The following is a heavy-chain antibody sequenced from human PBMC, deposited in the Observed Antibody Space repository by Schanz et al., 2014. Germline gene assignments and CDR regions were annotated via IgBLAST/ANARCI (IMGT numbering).Heavy chain of an antibody. Sequence: GAEVKKPGSPVKVSCKSSGGTFSSYAINWVRQAPGQGLEWMGWISAYTNNTNYAQKLQGRVTMTTDTSTSTAYMELRSLRSDDTAVYYCARGGYSSGWYDRDIAHFDYWGQGTLVTVSS. CDR1: GGTFSSYA. CDR2: ISAYTNNT. CDR3: ARGGYSSGWYDRDIAHFDY. D-gene: IGHD6-19*01. J-gene: IGHJ4*02. V-gene: IGHV1-18*01.